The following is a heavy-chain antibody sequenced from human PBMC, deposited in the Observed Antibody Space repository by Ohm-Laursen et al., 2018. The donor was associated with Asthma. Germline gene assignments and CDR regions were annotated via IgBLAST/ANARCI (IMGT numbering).Heavy chain of an antibody. CDR1: GFTFSSYV. V-gene: IGHV3-30-3*01. J-gene: IGHJ4*02. D-gene: IGHD1-26*01. CDR2: ILSDGTNK. Sequence: LSLTCADSGFTFSSYVMHWVRQAPGKGLEWVAVILSDGTNKHYADSVKGRFTISRDNSQNTLYLQMNSLRVEDTAVYYCAREGSGRPDYWGQGTLVTVSS. CDR3: AREGSGRPDY.